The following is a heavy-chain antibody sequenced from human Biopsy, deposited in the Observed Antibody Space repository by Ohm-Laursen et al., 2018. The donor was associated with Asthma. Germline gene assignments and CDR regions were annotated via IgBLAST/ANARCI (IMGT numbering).Heavy chain of an antibody. CDR2: ISGSGGST. D-gene: IGHD1-26*01. J-gene: IGHJ4*02. V-gene: IGHV3-23*01. CDR1: GFTFSSYA. Sequence: SLRLSCVAPGFTFSSYAMSWVRQAPGKGLEWVSAISGSGGSTYYADSVKGRFTISRDNSKNTLYLQMNSLRAEDTAVYYCAKDKRYSGSYFDYWGQGTLVTVSS. CDR3: AKDKRYSGSYFDY.